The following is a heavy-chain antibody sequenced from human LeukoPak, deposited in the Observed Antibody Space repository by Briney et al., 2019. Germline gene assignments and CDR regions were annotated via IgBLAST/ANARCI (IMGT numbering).Heavy chain of an antibody. CDR1: GFTFDDYA. CDR2: ISWNSGSI. CDR3: ARDSYSSGWYAHFDY. D-gene: IGHD6-19*01. Sequence: SGGSLRLSCAASGFTFDDYAMHWVRQAPGKGLEWVSGISWNSGSIGYADSVKGRFTISRDNAKNSLYLQMNSLRAEDTAVYYCARDSYSSGWYAHFDYWGQGTLVTVSS. J-gene: IGHJ4*02. V-gene: IGHV3-9*01.